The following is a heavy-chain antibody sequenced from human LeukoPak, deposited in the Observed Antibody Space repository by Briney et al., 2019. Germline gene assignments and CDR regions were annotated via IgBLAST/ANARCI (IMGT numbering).Heavy chain of an antibody. V-gene: IGHV1-18*01. CDR3: AREGYYDILTGYLSIEDY. J-gene: IGHJ4*02. Sequence: ASVKVSCKASGYTFTSYGISWVRQAPGQGLEWMGWISAYNGNTNYAQKLQGRVTMTTDTSTSTAYMELRGLRSDDTAVYYCAREGYYDILTGYLSIEDYWGQGTLVTVSS. CDR2: ISAYNGNT. D-gene: IGHD3-9*01. CDR1: GYTFTSYG.